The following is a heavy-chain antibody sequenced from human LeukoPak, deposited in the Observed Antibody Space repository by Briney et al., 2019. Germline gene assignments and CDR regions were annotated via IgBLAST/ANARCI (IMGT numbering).Heavy chain of an antibody. V-gene: IGHV4-38-2*02. CDR2: IYHSGST. CDR1: GYSISSGYY. CDR3: EITMYDGGV. Sequence: SETLSLTCTVSGYSISSGYYWGWIRQPPGKGLEWIGSIYHSGSTYYNPSLKSRVTISVDTSKNQFSLKLSSVTAADTAVYYCEITMYDGGVWGKGTTVTISS. D-gene: IGHD3-10*02. J-gene: IGHJ6*04.